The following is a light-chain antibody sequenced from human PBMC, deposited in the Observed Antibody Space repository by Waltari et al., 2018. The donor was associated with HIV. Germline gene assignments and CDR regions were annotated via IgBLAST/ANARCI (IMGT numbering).Light chain of an antibody. CDR1: FGSVSSGNY. Sequence: QTVVTQEPSLSVSPGGTVTLTCGLTFGSVSSGNYPSFYQQTPGQPPRALIYSSKTRSSGVPDRFAGSILGDNAALTITGAQAEDESDYDCSLYLDSGVSVFGGGTRLSV. CDR2: SSK. CDR3: SLYLDSGVSV. J-gene: IGLJ3*02. V-gene: IGLV8-61*01.